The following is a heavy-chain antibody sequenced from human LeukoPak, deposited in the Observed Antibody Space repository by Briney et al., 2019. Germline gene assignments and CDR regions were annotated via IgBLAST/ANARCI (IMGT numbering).Heavy chain of an antibody. J-gene: IGHJ6*02. CDR3: ARVVNDFWSGYWGLDATTWYGMDV. CDR1: GGSISSGGYY. CDR2: IYYSGST. V-gene: IGHV4-31*03. D-gene: IGHD3-3*01. Sequence: SETLSLTCTVSGGSISSGGYYWSWIRQHPGKGLEWIGYIYYSGSTYYNPSLKSRVTISVDTSKNQFSLKLSSVTAADTAVYYCARVVNDFWSGYWGLDATTWYGMDVWGQGTTVTVSS.